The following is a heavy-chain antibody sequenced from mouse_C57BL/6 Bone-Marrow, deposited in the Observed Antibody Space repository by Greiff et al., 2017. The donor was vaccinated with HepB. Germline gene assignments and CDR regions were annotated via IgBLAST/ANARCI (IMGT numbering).Heavy chain of an antibody. D-gene: IGHD1-1*01. CDR2: IRLKSDNYAT. J-gene: IGHJ4*01. CDR1: GFTFSNYW. V-gene: IGHV6-3*01. Sequence: DVMLVESGGGLVQPGGSMKLSCVASGFTFSNYWMNWVRQSPEKGLEWVAQIRLKSDNYATHYAESVKGRFTISRDDSKSSVYLQMNNLRAEDTGIYYCTGVPLLRVYAMDYWGQGTSVTVSS. CDR3: TGVPLLRVYAMDY.